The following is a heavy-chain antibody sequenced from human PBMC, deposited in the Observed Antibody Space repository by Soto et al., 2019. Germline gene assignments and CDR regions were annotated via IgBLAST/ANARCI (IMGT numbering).Heavy chain of an antibody. Sequence: EVQLLESGGGLVQPGGSLRLCCAASGFTFSSYAMSWVRQAPGKGLEWVSAISGSGGSTYYADSVKGRFTISRDNSKNTLYLQMNSLRAEDTAVYYCAKDQFANTGGIAAAGFDYWGQGTLVTVSS. J-gene: IGHJ4*02. D-gene: IGHD6-13*01. CDR1: GFTFSSYA. CDR2: ISGSGGST. V-gene: IGHV3-23*01. CDR3: AKDQFANTGGIAAAGFDY.